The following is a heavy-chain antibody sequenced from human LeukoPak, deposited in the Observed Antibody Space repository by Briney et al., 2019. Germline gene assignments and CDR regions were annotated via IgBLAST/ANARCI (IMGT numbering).Heavy chain of an antibody. V-gene: IGHV4-39*01. CDR3: EGYSSERTFDY. CDR2: IYYTGNT. D-gene: IGHD4-11*01. Sequence: SETLSLTCTVSGGSISTSTYYWGWIRQPPGKGLEWIGSIYYTGNTYYNPSLKSRVTISVDTSKNQFSLKLSSVTAADTAVYYWEGYSSERTFDYWGQGTLVTVSS. CDR1: GGSISTSTYY. J-gene: IGHJ4*02.